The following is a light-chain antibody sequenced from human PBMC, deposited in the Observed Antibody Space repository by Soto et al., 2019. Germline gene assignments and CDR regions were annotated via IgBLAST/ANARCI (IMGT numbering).Light chain of an antibody. CDR2: DDN. Sequence: QSVLTQPASLSATPGEKVTISCSGRGSNIERNYVSWYRQFPGTAPQLLIYDDNKRHSGVPDRLSGSRYGTSASLAIAGLQPGDEADYYCGTWDESLGAGVFGGGTKLTVL. V-gene: IGLV1-51*01. J-gene: IGLJ2*01. CDR1: GSNIERNY. CDR3: GTWDESLGAGV.